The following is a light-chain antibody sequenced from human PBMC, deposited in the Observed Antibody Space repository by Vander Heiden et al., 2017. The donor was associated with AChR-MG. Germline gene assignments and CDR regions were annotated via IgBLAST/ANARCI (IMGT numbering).Light chain of an antibody. CDR1: QGISSY. J-gene: IGKJ2*01. V-gene: IGKV1-9*01. CDR2: AAS. Sequence: DIQLTQSPSFLSASVGDRVTITCRASQGISSYLAWYQQKPGKAPNLLIYAASTLQSGVPSRFSGSGTGTEFTLTISSLQPDDFATYYCQQLSRYPNTFGQRTKLEIK. CDR3: QQLSRYPNT.